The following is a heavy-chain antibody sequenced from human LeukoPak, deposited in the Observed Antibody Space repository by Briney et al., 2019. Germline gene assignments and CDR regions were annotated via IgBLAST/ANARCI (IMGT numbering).Heavy chain of an antibody. CDR1: GFTFSGSA. CDR2: IRSKANSYAT. Sequence: GGSLRLSCAASGFTFSGSAMHWVRQASGKGLEWVGRIRSKANSYATAYAASVKGRFTISRDDSKNTAYLQMNSLKTEDTAVYYCTRPGTRGLGYWGQGTLVTVSS. V-gene: IGHV3-73*01. J-gene: IGHJ4*02. CDR3: TRPGTRGLGY. D-gene: IGHD1-26*01.